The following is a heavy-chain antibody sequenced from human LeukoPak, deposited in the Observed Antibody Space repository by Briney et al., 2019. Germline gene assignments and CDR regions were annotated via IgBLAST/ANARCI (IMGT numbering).Heavy chain of an antibody. Sequence: GGSLRLSCAASGFTFSSYSMNWVRQAPGKGLEWVSSISSSSSYIYYADSVKGRFTIPRDNAKNSLYLQMNSLRAEDTAVYYCARDREYYDILTGYSNIPYFDYWGQGTLVTVSS. V-gene: IGHV3-21*01. CDR1: GFTFSSYS. D-gene: IGHD3-9*01. J-gene: IGHJ4*02. CDR2: ISSSSSYI. CDR3: ARDREYYDILTGYSNIPYFDY.